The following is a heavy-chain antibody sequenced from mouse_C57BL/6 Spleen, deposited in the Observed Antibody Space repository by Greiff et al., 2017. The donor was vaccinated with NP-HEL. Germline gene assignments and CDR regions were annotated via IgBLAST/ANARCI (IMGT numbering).Heavy chain of an antibody. CDR1: GYTFTDYY. V-gene: IGHV1-19*01. D-gene: IGHD4-1*01. CDR3: ASGTGTNFDY. J-gene: IGHJ2*01. CDR2: INPYNGGT. Sequence: VQLKESGPVLVKPGASVKMSCKASGYTFTDYYMNWVKQSHGKSLEWIGVINPYNGGTSYNQKFKGKATLTVDKSSSTAYMELNSLTSEDSAVYYCASGTGTNFDYWGQGTTLTVSS.